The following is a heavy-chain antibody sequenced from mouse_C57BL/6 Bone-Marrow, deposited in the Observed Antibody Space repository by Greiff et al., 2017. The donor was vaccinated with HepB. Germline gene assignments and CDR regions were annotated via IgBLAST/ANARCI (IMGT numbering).Heavy chain of an antibody. Sequence: QVQLKQSGAELARPGASVKLSCKASGYTFTSYGISWVKQRTGQGLEWIGEIYPRSGNTYYNEKFKGKATLTADKSSSTAYMELRSLTSEDSAVYFCARIFYYGYAMDYWGQGTSVTVSS. CDR2: IYPRSGNT. CDR1: GYTFTSYG. CDR3: ARIFYYGYAMDY. D-gene: IGHD2-1*01. V-gene: IGHV1-81*01. J-gene: IGHJ4*01.